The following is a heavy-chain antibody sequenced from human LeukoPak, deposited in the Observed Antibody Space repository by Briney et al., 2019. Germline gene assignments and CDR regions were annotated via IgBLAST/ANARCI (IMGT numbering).Heavy chain of an antibody. V-gene: IGHV3-73*01. CDR1: GFTFSGSA. J-gene: IGHJ4*02. Sequence: GGSLKLSCAASGFTFSGSAMHWVRQASGKGLEWVGRIRSKANSYATAYAASVKGRFTISRDDSKNTAYLQMNSLKTEDTAVYYCTRHHYGDYLDWGQGTLVTVSS. CDR2: IRSKANSYAT. D-gene: IGHD4-17*01. CDR3: TRHHYGDYLD.